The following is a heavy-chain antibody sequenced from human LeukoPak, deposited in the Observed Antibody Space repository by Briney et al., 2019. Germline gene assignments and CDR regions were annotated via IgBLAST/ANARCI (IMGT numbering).Heavy chain of an antibody. J-gene: IGHJ4*02. Sequence: PGGSLRLSCAASGFSFISYGMHCVRQAPGKGLECVGVISDDGRNKKYADSVKGRFTISRDNSKDTLYLQMNSLRDEDTAVYYCAKRPSDYGDYVTYFDYWGQGTLVTVSS. CDR3: AKRPSDYGDYVTYFDY. V-gene: IGHV3-30*18. D-gene: IGHD4-17*01. CDR2: ISDDGRNK. CDR1: GFSFISYG.